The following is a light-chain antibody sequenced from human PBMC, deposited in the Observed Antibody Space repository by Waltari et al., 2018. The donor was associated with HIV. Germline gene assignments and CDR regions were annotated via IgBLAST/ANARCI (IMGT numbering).Light chain of an antibody. J-gene: IGLJ1*01. Sequence: QSVLTQPPSASATPGQRVTISCSGSPSNIGSHTVHWYQQLPGAAPKLLNFDNNQRPSGVPERFSGSRSGTSATLAISGLQSGDEADYYCSTWDDSLSANVFASGTTVTVL. CDR1: PSNIGSHT. V-gene: IGLV1-44*01. CDR2: DNN. CDR3: STWDDSLSANV.